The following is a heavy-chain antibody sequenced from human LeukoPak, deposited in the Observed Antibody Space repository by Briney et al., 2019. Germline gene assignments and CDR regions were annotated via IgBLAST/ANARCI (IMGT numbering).Heavy chain of an antibody. V-gene: IGHV4-59*01. J-gene: IGHJ4*02. CDR2: IYYSGST. CDR3: ARVLPSRWVVVTAGHFDY. D-gene: IGHD2-21*02. Sequence: SETLSLTCAVYGGSFSGYYWSWIRQPPGKGLEWIGYIYYSGSTNYNPSLKSRVTISVDTSKNQFSLKLSSVTAADTAVYYCARVLPSRWVVVTAGHFDYWGQGTLVTVSS. CDR1: GGSFSGYY.